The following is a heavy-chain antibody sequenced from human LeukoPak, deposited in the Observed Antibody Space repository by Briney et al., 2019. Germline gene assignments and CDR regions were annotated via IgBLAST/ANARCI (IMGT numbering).Heavy chain of an antibody. J-gene: IGHJ4*02. V-gene: IGHV3-73*01. D-gene: IGHD3-22*01. CDR3: ASGYYDY. Sequence: GGSLRLSCAASGFTFSGSTMHWVRQASGKGLEWVGRIRSKANSYATAYAASVKGRFTISRDNSKNTLYLQMNSLRAEDTAVYYCASGYYDYWGQGTLVTVSS. CDR2: IRSKANSYAT. CDR1: GFTFSGST.